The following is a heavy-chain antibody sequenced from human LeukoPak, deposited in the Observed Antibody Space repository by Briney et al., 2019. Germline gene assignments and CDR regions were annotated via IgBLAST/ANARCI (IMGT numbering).Heavy chain of an antibody. CDR1: GGSISSHY. CDR2: IYYSGTT. D-gene: IGHD6-6*01. Sequence: PSETLSLTCAVSGGSISSHYWSWIWQPPGKGLERIGFIYYSGTTKYNPSLKSRVTISADTFKNQFSLKLSSVTAADTAVYYCARQADDSSSSLVYFDYWGQGTLVTVSS. CDR3: ARQADDSSSSLVYFDY. V-gene: IGHV4-59*08. J-gene: IGHJ4*02.